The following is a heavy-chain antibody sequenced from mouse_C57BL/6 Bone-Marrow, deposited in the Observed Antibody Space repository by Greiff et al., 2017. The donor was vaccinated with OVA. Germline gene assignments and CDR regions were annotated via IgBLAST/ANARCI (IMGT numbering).Heavy chain of an antibody. D-gene: IGHD1-1*01. CDR1: GYTFTSYW. Sequence: DVQLQESGTVLARPGASVKMSCKTSGYTFTSYWMHWVKQRPGQGLEWIGAIYPGNSDTSYNQKFKGKAKLTAVTSASTAYMELSSLTNEDSAVYYCTRSDYYGSSTYWYFDVWGTGTTVTVSS. CDR3: TRSDYYGSSTYWYFDV. J-gene: IGHJ1*03. V-gene: IGHV1-5*01. CDR2: IYPGNSDT.